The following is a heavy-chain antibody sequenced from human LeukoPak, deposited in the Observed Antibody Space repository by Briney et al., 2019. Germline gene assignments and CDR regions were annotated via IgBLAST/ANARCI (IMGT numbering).Heavy chain of an antibody. CDR2: NNPKTGST. V-gene: IGHV1-46*01. J-gene: IGHJ4*02. CDR1: GYTFISHY. D-gene: IGHD1-1*01. Sequence: ASVKVSCKASGYTFISHYVHWLRLVPPPGLEWMGINNPKTGSTTYPQKFQCRVTMTRDASTSTVYMELSSLESEGTVLYYCARHSLPGATPFDYWGQGTLVSVS. CDR3: ARHSLPGATPFDY.